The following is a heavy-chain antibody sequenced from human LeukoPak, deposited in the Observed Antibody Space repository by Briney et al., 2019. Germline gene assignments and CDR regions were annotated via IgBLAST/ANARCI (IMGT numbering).Heavy chain of an antibody. V-gene: IGHV3-53*05. J-gene: IGHJ4*02. CDR1: GFTVSSNC. Sequence: PGGSLRLSCAASGFTVSSNCMSWVRQAPGKGLEWVSGINWNGGSTGYADSVKGRFTISRDNSKNTLYLQMNSLRAEDTAVYYCAKERNGDYVFDYWGQGTLVTVSS. CDR3: AKERNGDYVFDY. CDR2: INWNGGST. D-gene: IGHD4-17*01.